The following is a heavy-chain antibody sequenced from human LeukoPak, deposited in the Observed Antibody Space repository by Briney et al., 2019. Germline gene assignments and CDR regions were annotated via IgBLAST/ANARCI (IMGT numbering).Heavy chain of an antibody. D-gene: IGHD5-12*01. CDR2: ISYTGSA. CDR1: GGSISSGDYY. Sequence: PSETLSLTCTVSGGSISSGDYYRSWIRQPPGKGLEWIGYISYTGSAYYNPSLKSRITISVDTSKNQFSLKLSSVTAADTAVYYCARDHSGYGRFDYWGQGTLVTVSP. V-gene: IGHV4-30-4*01. J-gene: IGHJ4*02. CDR3: ARDHSGYGRFDY.